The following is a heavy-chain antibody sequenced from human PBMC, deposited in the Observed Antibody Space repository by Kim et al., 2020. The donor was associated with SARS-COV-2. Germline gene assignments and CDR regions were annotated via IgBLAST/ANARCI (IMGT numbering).Heavy chain of an antibody. CDR1: GFTFSSYW. CDR3: ARVVEFGITMVFFYYYGMDV. D-gene: IGHD3-10*01. J-gene: IGHJ6*02. Sequence: GGSLRLSCAASGFTFSSYWMSWVRQAPGKGLEWVANIKQDGSEKYYVDSVKGRFTISRDNAKNSLYLQMNSLRAEDTAVYYCARVVEFGITMVFFYYYGMDVWGQGTTVTVSS. V-gene: IGHV3-7*04. CDR2: IKQDGSEK.